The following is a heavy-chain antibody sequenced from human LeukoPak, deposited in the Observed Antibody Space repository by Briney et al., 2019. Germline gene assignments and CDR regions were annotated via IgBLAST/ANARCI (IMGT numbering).Heavy chain of an antibody. Sequence: PGGSLRLSCAASGFTFSSNWMSWVRHAPGKGLEGVANIKQEGSEKYYVDSVKGRFTISRDNAKNSLYLQKNSLRAEDTAVYYRARGAGTYMFWGQGTLVTVSS. CDR3: ARGAGTYMF. D-gene: IGHD1-7*01. CDR1: GFTFSSNW. J-gene: IGHJ4*02. V-gene: IGHV3-7*01. CDR2: IKQEGSEK.